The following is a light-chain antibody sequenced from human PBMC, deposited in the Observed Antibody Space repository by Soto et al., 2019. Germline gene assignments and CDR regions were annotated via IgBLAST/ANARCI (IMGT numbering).Light chain of an antibody. CDR1: QSVLYSSNNKNY. CDR2: DAS. Sequence: DIVMTQSPDSLAVSLGERATINCKSSQSVLYSSNNKNYLAWYQQKPGKAPKLLIYDASSLETGVPSRFSGSGSGTDFTFTISSLQPEDFATYYCQQYDNLPLIFGQGTRLEIK. J-gene: IGKJ5*01. V-gene: IGKV4-1*01. CDR3: QQYDNLPLI.